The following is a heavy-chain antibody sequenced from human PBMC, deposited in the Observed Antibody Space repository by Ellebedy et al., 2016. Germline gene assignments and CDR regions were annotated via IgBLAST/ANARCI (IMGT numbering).Heavy chain of an antibody. CDR2: ISSSSSTI. D-gene: IGHD1-26*01. CDR3: ARAAEGWELLLYFDY. V-gene: IGHV3-48*04. J-gene: IGHJ4*02. CDR1: GFTFSSYS. Sequence: GESLKISXAASGFTFSSYSMNWVRQAPGKGLEWVSYISSSSSTIYYADSVKGRFTISRDNAKNSLYLQMNSLRAEDTAVYYCARAAEGWELLLYFDYWGQGTLVTVSS.